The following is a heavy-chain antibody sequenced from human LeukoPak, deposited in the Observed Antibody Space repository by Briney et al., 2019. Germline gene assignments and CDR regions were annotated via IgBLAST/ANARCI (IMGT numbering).Heavy chain of an antibody. CDR2: INPNSGGT. J-gene: IGHJ4*02. CDR1: GYTFTGYY. D-gene: IGHD2-2*01. CDR3: ARGYCSSTSCYPLDY. Sequence: ASVKVSCRASGYTFTGYYMHWVRQAPGQGLEWMGWINPNSGGTNYAQKFQGRVTMTRDTSISTAYMELSRLRSDDTAVYYCARGYCSSTSCYPLDYWGQGTLVPVSS. V-gene: IGHV1-2*02.